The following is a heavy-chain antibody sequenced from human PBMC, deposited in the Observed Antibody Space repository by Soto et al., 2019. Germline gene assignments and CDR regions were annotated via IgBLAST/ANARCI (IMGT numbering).Heavy chain of an antibody. V-gene: IGHV1-18*01. D-gene: IGHD2-15*01. CDR3: ARHLDIVVVVAAFDAFDI. J-gene: IGHJ3*02. CDR2: ISAYNRNT. CDR1: GYTFTSYG. Sequence: ASVKVSCKASGYTFTSYGISWVRQAPGQGLEWMGWISAYNRNTNYAQKLQGRVTMTTDTSTSTAYMELRSLRSDDTAVYYCARHLDIVVVVAAFDAFDIRGPGTMVTVSS.